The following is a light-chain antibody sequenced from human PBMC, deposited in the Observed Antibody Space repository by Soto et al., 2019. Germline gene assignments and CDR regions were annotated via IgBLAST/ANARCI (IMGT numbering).Light chain of an antibody. Sequence: QSVLTQLPSVSGSPGRSVTISCTGTSTDFVSYNRVCWYQPPPGTAPKLISYEASNRPSGVPDRFSGSKSGNTASLTISGLQAADEADYYCSLYTSENTYVFGTGTKVTVL. J-gene: IGLJ1*01. CDR2: EAS. V-gene: IGLV2-18*01. CDR3: SLYTSENTYV. CDR1: STDFVSYNR.